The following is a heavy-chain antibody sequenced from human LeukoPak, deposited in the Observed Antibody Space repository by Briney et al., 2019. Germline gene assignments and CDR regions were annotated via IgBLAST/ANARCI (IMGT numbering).Heavy chain of an antibody. CDR2: ISSSSSYI. CDR1: GFTVSSYS. CDR3: AGALEGYSYGTTFDY. Sequence: RTGGSLRLSCAASGFTVSSYSMNWVRQAPGKGLEWVSSISSSSSYIYYADSVKGRFTISRDNAKNSLYLQMNSLRAEDTAVYCCAGALEGYSYGTTFDYWGQGTLVTVSS. V-gene: IGHV3-21*01. D-gene: IGHD5-18*01. J-gene: IGHJ4*02.